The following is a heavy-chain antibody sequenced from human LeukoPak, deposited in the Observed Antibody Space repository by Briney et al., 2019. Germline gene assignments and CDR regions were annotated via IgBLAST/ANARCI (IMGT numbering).Heavy chain of an antibody. CDR1: GGSISSYY. CDR2: IYYSGST. D-gene: IGHD3-9*01. Sequence: SETLSLTCTVSGGSISSYYWSWIRQPPGKGLEWIGYIYYSGSTYYNPSLKSRVTISVDTSKNQFSLKLSSVTAADTAVYYCAREYYDTLPGAFDIWGQGTMVTVSS. V-gene: IGHV4-59*12. J-gene: IGHJ3*02. CDR3: AREYYDTLPGAFDI.